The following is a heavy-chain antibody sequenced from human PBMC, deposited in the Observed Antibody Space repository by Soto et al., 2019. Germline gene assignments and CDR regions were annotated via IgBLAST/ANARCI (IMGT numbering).Heavy chain of an antibody. Sequence: SVKVSCKASGGTVSSYAISWVRQAPGQGLEWMGGIIPIFGTANYAQKFQGRVTITADKSTSTAYMELSSLRSEDTAVYYCARDMEGDDFWSGNWLAPWGKGTLVTVSS. CDR2: IIPIFGTA. CDR3: ARDMEGDDFWSGNWLAP. J-gene: IGHJ5*02. CDR1: GGTVSSYA. D-gene: IGHD3-3*01. V-gene: IGHV1-69*06.